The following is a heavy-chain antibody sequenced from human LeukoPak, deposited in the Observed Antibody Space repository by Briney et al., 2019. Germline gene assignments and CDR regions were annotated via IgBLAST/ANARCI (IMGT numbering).Heavy chain of an antibody. CDR1: GFTFNTYP. V-gene: IGHV3-23*01. CDR3: AKNYCDGPTCYTWAFDF. D-gene: IGHD2/OR15-2a*01. CDR2: IGTSDNT. Sequence: GGSLRLSYAASGFTFNTYPMSWVRQAPGKGLEWVSGIGTSDNTYYADSVKGQFTISRDNSRNTLYLQMNSLRAEDTALYYCAKNYCDGPTCYTWAFDFWGQGTQVTVSS. J-gene: IGHJ3*01.